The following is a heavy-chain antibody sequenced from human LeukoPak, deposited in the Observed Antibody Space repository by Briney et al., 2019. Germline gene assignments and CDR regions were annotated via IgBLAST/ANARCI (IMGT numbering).Heavy chain of an antibody. CDR3: ARGSRVTPDH. CDR1: GFTFTNFW. D-gene: IGHD2-21*02. Sequence: PGGSLRLSCEASGFTFTNFWTHWVRQTPGKGPVWVSYINSDGSSLKYADSVKGRFTISRDNSKNTVHLQMNDLRAEDRAVYFCARGSRVTPDHWGQGILVTVSS. V-gene: IGHV3-74*03. J-gene: IGHJ4*02. CDR2: INSDGSSL.